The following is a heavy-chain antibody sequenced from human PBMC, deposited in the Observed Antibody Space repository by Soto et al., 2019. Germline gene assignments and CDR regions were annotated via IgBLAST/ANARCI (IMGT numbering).Heavy chain of an antibody. D-gene: IGHD2-15*01. V-gene: IGHV1-69*01. J-gene: IGHJ6*02. CDR2: VIPIYGTP. CDR1: GGDFKNFI. Sequence: VQLVQSGAEVRKPGSSVKVSCKASGGDFKNFIIAWGRQAPGHGLEWMGGVIPIYGTPNFVQKFQDRVTITADEATRTTSMELRSLRSKDTAVYYCARGWSCLSSISLYYSMDVWGQGTTVIVS. CDR3: ARGWSCLSSISLYYSMDV.